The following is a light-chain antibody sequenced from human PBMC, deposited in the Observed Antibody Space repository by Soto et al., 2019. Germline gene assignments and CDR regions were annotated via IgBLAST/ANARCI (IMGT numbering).Light chain of an antibody. CDR1: SSDVGGYNY. V-gene: IGLV2-14*01. CDR2: EVS. CDR3: SSYTASRTVV. Sequence: QSALTQPASVSGSPGQSITISCTGTSSDVGGYNYVSWYQQHPDKAPKLIIFEVSNRPSGVSNRFSGSKSGNTASLTISGLQAEDEADYHCSSYTASRTVVFGGGTTLTGL. J-gene: IGLJ2*01.